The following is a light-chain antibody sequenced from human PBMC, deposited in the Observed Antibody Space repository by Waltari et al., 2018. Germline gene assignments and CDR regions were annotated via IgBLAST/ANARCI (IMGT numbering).Light chain of an antibody. J-gene: IGLJ3*02. CDR1: SLRSYY. CDR2: GKN. CDR3: NSRDSSGNHLRV. Sequence: SSELTQDPAVSVALGQTVRITCQGDSLRSYYASWYQQKPGKAPVLVIYGKNNRPSGIPDRVSGHSAGNTASLNSTGAQAEDEADYYCNSRDSSGNHLRVFGGGTKLTVL. V-gene: IGLV3-19*01.